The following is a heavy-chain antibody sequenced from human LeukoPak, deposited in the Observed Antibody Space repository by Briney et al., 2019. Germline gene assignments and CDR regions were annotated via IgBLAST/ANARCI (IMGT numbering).Heavy chain of an antibody. Sequence: PSETLSLTCAVYGGSFSSYYWSWIRQPAGKGLEWIGRIYTSGSTNYNPSLKSRVTMSVDTSKNQFSLKLSSVTAADTAVYYCARDPGRDPEAVGPYFDYWGQGTLVTVSS. V-gene: IGHV4-4*07. J-gene: IGHJ4*02. CDR1: GGSFSSYY. CDR2: IYTSGST. CDR3: ARDPGRDPEAVGPYFDY. D-gene: IGHD6-19*01.